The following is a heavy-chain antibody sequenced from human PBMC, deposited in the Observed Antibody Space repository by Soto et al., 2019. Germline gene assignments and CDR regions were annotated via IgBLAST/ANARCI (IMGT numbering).Heavy chain of an antibody. CDR3: ARAGEDGDYDRSFDY. CDR1: GFNFRNYA. D-gene: IGHD4-17*01. CDR2: ISRNGDAT. Sequence: GGSLRLSCAASGFNFRNYAMSWVRQVPGKGLEWVSAISRNGDATYYADSVKGRFTISRDNSKNTLYLQMNSLRAEDTATYLCARAGEDGDYDRSFDYWGQGTLVTVSS. J-gene: IGHJ4*02. V-gene: IGHV3-23*01.